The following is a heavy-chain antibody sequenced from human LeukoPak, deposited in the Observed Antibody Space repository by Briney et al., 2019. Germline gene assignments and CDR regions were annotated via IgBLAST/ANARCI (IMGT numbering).Heavy chain of an antibody. CDR2: INPNSGGT. V-gene: IGHV1-2*02. Sequence: GASVKVSCKASGYTFTGYYMHWVRQAPGQGLEWMGWINPNSGGTNYAQKFQGRVTMTRDTSISTAYMELTRLRSDDTAVYYCARDKWGRSSDYSTRAFDFWGQGTLVTVSS. CDR3: ARDKWGRSSDYSTRAFDF. D-gene: IGHD3-22*01. J-gene: IGHJ4*02. CDR1: GYTFTGYY.